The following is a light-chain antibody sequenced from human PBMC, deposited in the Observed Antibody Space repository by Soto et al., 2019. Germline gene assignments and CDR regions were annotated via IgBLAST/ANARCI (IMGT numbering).Light chain of an antibody. CDR3: QQYGSSLSIT. CDR2: GAS. J-gene: IGKJ5*01. CDR1: QSVSSSY. Sequence: EIVLTQSPGTLSLSPGERVTLSCRASQSVSSSYLAWYQQKPGQAPRLLIYGASSRATGIPDRLSGSGSGTDFTLTISRLEPEDFAVYYCQQYGSSLSITFGQGTRLENK. V-gene: IGKV3-20*01.